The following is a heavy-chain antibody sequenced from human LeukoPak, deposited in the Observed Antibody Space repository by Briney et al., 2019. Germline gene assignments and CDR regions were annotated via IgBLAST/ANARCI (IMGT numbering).Heavy chain of an antibody. J-gene: IGHJ3*02. CDR3: ARVPSGGNADI. D-gene: IGHD1-1*01. Sequence: SETLSLTCTVSGGSISSYYWSWIRQPPGKGLEWIGYIYYSGSTNYNPSLKSRVTISVDTSKNQFSLKLSSVTAADTAVYYCARVPSGGNADIWGQGTMVTVSS. V-gene: IGHV4-59*08. CDR2: IYYSGST. CDR1: GGSISSYY.